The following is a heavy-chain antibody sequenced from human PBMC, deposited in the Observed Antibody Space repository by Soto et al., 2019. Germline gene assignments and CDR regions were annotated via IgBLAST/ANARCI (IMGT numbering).Heavy chain of an antibody. D-gene: IGHD3-22*01. Sequence: GASVKVSCKASGGTFSSYAISWVRQAPGQGLEWMGGIIPIFGTANYAQKFQGRVTITADESTSTAYMELSSLRSGDTAVYYCANQDSSGYYYAEYFQHWGQGTLVTVSS. J-gene: IGHJ1*01. V-gene: IGHV1-69*13. CDR2: IIPIFGTA. CDR3: ANQDSSGYYYAEYFQH. CDR1: GGTFSSYA.